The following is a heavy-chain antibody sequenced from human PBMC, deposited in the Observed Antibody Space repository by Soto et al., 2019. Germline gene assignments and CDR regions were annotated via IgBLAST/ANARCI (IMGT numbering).Heavy chain of an antibody. CDR1: GYTFTSYG. CDR3: ARSQGKIKDIVLMVYAY. D-gene: IGHD2-8*01. V-gene: IGHV1-18*01. Sequence: ASVKVSCKASGYTFTSYGISWVRQAPGQGLEWMGWISAYNGNTNYAQKLQGRVTMTTDTSTSTAYMELRSLRSDDTAVYYCARSQGKIKDIVLMVYAYWGQGTLVTVSS. CDR2: ISAYNGNT. J-gene: IGHJ4*02.